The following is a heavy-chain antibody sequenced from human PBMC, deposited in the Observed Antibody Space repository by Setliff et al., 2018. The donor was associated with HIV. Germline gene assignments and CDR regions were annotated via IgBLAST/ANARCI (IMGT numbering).Heavy chain of an antibody. Sequence: TSETLSLTCTVSGGSISSHYWSWIRQPPGKGLEWIGYIYYSGSPNYNPSLKSRVTISVDTSRNQFSLNLTSVTAADTAVYYCARDHIAAPGMGFDPWGRGTLVTVSS. J-gene: IGHJ5*02. V-gene: IGHV4-59*11. CDR3: ARDHIAAPGMGFDP. CDR1: GGSISSHY. CDR2: IYYSGSP. D-gene: IGHD6-13*01.